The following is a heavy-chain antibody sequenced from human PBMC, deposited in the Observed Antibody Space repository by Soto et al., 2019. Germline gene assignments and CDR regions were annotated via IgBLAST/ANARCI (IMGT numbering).Heavy chain of an antibody. J-gene: IGHJ3*02. CDR3: ARDNKAVAEDAFDI. D-gene: IGHD6-19*01. CDR2: IYYTGNT. CDR1: GGSISRGGTGSY. V-gene: IGHV4-31*03. Sequence: SETLSLTCTVSGGSISRGGTGSYWTWIRQLPGKGLEWIGYIYYTGNTYYNPSLKSRPTISIDTSENQFSLKLTSVTAADTAVYYCARDNKAVAEDAFDIWGQGTMVP.